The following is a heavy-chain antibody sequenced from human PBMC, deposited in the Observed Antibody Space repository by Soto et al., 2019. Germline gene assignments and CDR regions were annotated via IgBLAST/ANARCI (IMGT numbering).Heavy chain of an antibody. CDR3: ARDYGHDCSGGNCYFYF. D-gene: IGHD2-15*01. CDR2: IVPLCGTA. CDR1: GGTFSRHA. J-gene: IGHJ4*02. V-gene: IGHV1-69*01. Sequence: QVQLVQSGAEVKKPGSSVKVSCKASGGTFSRHAINWVRQAPGHGLQWMGGIVPLCGTANYAQKFQGRVTITADESTSTAHMELRSLRSEDTAVYYCARDYGHDCSGGNCYFYFWGQGTLVTVSS.